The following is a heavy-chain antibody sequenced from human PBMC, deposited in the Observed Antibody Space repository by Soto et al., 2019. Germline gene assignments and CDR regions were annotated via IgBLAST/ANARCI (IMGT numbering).Heavy chain of an antibody. CDR3: ARDLGVALATLTLDS. J-gene: IGHJ4*02. V-gene: IGHV3-21*01. CDR2: ITTSSSFR. D-gene: IGHD2-15*01. CDR1: GCRLSTYS. Sequence: GGSLRLSCVASGCRLSTYSMNWVRQAPGKGLEWVADITTSSSFRFYADSVKGRFTMSRDDARNSLYLQMNSLRVEDTGVYYCARDLGVALATLTLDSWGQGTQVTVSS.